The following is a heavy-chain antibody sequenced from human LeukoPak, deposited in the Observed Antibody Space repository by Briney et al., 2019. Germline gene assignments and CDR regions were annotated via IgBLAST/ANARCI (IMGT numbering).Heavy chain of an antibody. CDR3: ARAIFGVVLWFDP. V-gene: IGHV3-23*01. Sequence: PGGSLRLSCAASGFTFSNFAMSWVRQAPGKGLEWVSGISTSGGSTYYADSVKGRFTISRDNAKNTLYLQMNSLRADDTAVYYCARAIFGVVLWFDPWGQGAQVTVSS. CDR2: ISTSGGST. CDR1: GFTFSNFA. D-gene: IGHD3-3*02. J-gene: IGHJ5*02.